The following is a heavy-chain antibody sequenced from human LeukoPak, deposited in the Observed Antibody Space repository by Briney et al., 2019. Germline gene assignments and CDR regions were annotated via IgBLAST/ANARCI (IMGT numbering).Heavy chain of an antibody. CDR2: ISSRSSYI. CDR1: GFTFSSYN. Sequence: GGSLRLSCAASGFTFSSYNMKWVLQAPGKGLEWVSSISSRSSYIFYADSVKGRFTISRDNAKKSLYLQMNSLRAEDTAVYYCASGVNYFDYWGQGTLVTVSS. CDR3: ASGVNYFDY. J-gene: IGHJ4*02. D-gene: IGHD3-3*01. V-gene: IGHV3-21*01.